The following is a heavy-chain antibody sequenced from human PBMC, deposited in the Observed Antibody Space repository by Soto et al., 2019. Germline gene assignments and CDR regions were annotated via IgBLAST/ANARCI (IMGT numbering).Heavy chain of an antibody. CDR3: AKDLTRQLAYWLDP. D-gene: IGHD6-6*01. CDR1: GFSFTGYY. CDR2: INAHSGGT. Sequence: ASVKVSCKASGFSFTGYYIHWLRQAPGQGLEWMGWINAHSGGTEYAQKFQGRVTLTRDTSVATAYLTLTSLTSDDTALYYCAKDLTRQLAYWLDPWGQGTQVTVSS. J-gene: IGHJ5*02. V-gene: IGHV1-2*02.